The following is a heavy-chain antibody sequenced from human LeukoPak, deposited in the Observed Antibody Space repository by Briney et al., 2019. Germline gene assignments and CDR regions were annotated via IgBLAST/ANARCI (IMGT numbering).Heavy chain of an antibody. CDR3: ARNQQLGGHSYYYYGMDV. CDR2: ISGGGVTT. Sequence: GRSLRLSCAASGISLNSCAIHWARQAPGKGLEWVSGISGGGVTTYYADSVKGRFTISRDNSKNTLYLQMNSLRADDTAIYYCARNQQLGGHSYYYYGMDVWGQGTTVTVSS. V-gene: IGHV3-23*01. J-gene: IGHJ6*02. D-gene: IGHD3-16*01. CDR1: GISLNSCA.